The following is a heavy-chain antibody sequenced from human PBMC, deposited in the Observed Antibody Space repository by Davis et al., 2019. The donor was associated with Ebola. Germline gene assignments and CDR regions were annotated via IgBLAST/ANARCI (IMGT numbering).Heavy chain of an antibody. CDR2: ISSSSSTI. CDR3: ARDFRIWGSYRNVGDYYYYGMDV. CDR1: GFTFSSYS. V-gene: IGHV3-48*02. J-gene: IGHJ6*02. Sequence: PGGSLRLSCAASGFTFSSYSMNWVRQAPGKGLEWVSYISSSSSTIYYADSVKGRFTISRDNAKNSLYLQMNSLRDEDTAVYYCARDFRIWGSYRNVGDYYYYGMDVWGQGTTVTVSS. D-gene: IGHD3-16*02.